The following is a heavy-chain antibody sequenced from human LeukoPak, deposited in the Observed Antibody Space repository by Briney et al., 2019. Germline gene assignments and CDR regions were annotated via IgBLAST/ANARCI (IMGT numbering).Heavy chain of an antibody. CDR2: INPNSGGT. J-gene: IGHJ4*02. Sequence: GASVKVSCKASGYTFTGYYMHWVRQAPGQGLEWMGWINPNSGGTNYAQKFQGRVTMTRDTSISTAYMELSRLRSDDTAVYYCARGGLGYCSSTSCYRMGYWGQGTLVTVSS. CDR3: ARGGLGYCSSTSCYRMGY. CDR1: GYTFTGYY. V-gene: IGHV1-2*02. D-gene: IGHD2-2*01.